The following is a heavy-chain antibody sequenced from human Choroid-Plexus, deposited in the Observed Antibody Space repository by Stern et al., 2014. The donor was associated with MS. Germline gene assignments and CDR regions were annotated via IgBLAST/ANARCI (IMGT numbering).Heavy chain of an antibody. Sequence: QVQLVQSGGGVVQPGRPLRISCVVSGFTFGSCAMHWVRQAPGKGLEWVAGVSYDGSNKYYADSVKGRFTISRDNSQNTLYMQMSSLRPEDTAVYYCAKDRQYLTYFFDHWGQGSLVTVSS. CDR2: VSYDGSNK. CDR3: AKDRQYLTYFFDH. D-gene: IGHD2/OR15-2a*01. CDR1: GFTFGSCA. V-gene: IGHV3-30*18. J-gene: IGHJ5*02.